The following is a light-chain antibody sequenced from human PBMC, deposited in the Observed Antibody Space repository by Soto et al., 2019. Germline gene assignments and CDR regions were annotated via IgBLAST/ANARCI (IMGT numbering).Light chain of an antibody. CDR1: SSNVGAGYD. Sequence: QSVLTQPPSVSGAPGQRVTISCTGSSSNVGAGYDVHWYQQLPGTAPKLLMYGDSNRPSGVPDRFSGSKSGTSASLAITGIRAEDEADYYCQSYESSLSGVVFGGGTKLTVL. J-gene: IGLJ2*01. V-gene: IGLV1-40*01. CDR2: GDS. CDR3: QSYESSLSGVV.